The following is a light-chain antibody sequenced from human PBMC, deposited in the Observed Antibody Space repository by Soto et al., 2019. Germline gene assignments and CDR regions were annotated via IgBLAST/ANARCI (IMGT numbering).Light chain of an antibody. Sequence: EIVMTQSPATLSVSPGARAPLSCRASQSVSSNLAWYQQKPGQAPSLLIYGASTRATGTPARFSGSGSGTEFTLTISSLQSEDFAVYYCQQYNNWLVTFGQGTRLENK. CDR2: GAS. V-gene: IGKV3-15*01. CDR3: QQYNNWLVT. CDR1: QSVSSN. J-gene: IGKJ5*01.